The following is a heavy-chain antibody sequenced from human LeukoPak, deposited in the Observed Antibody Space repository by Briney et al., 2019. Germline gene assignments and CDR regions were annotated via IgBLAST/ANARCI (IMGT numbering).Heavy chain of an antibody. CDR2: INPNSGGT. V-gene: IGHV1-2*02. D-gene: IGHD3-22*01. CDR3: ARGDKSYYYDSSGYYY. CDR1: GYTFTVYY. J-gene: IGHJ4*02. Sequence: ASVTASCKASGYTFTVYYMHWVRPAPGQGLEWMGWINPNSGGTNYAQKFQGRVTMTRDTSISTAYMELSRLRSDDTAVYYCARGDKSYYYDSSGYYYWGQGTLVSVSS.